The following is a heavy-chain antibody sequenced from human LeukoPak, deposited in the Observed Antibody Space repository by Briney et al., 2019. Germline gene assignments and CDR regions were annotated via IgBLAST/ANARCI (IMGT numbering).Heavy chain of an antibody. V-gene: IGHV3-49*03. CDR1: GFTFGDYA. D-gene: IGHD6-25*01. Sequence: GGSLRFSCTASGFTFGDYAMSWFRQAPGKGLEWVGFIRSKAYGGTTEYAASVKGRFTISRDDSKSIAYLQMNSLKTEDTAVYYCTRSGYSPSPFDYWGQGTLVTVSS. CDR3: TRSGYSPSPFDY. CDR2: IRSKAYGGTT. J-gene: IGHJ4*02.